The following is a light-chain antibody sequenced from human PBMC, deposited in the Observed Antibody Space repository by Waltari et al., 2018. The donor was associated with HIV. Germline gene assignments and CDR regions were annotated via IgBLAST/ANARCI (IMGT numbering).Light chain of an antibody. V-gene: IGLV4-69*01. J-gene: IGLJ2*01. CDR3: QTWGIAIQVV. CDR1: SGHSSYA. CDR2: LNPDGSN. Sequence: QLVLTQSPSASASLGASVKLTCTLSSGHSSYAVAWHQQQPEKGPRFLMKLNPDGSNTKGDGIPDRFSGSSSGTERYLTISSLQSEDEADYYCQTWGIAIQVVFGGGTKLTVL.